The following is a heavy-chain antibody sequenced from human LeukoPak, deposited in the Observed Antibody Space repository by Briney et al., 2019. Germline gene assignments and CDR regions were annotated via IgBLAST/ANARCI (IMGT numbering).Heavy chain of an antibody. V-gene: IGHV5-51*01. D-gene: IGHD3-9*01. CDR1: GYIFTSYW. CDR3: ALVYDILTGYQAFDI. CDR2: IYPGDSDT. J-gene: IGHJ3*02. Sequence: GESLKISCKGSGYIFTSYWIGWVCQMPGIGLEWMGIIYPGDSDTRYSPSSQGQLIISADKSISTAYLQWSSLKASDTAMYYCALVYDILTGYQAFDIWGQGTMVTVSS.